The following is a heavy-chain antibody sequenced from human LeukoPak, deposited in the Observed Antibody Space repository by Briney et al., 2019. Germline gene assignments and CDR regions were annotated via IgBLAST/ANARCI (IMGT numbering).Heavy chain of an antibody. V-gene: IGHV1-18*01. Sequence: ASVKVSCKASGGTFSSYAISWVRQAPGQGLEWMGWISAYNGNTNYAQKLQGRVTMTTDTSTSTAYMELRSLRSDDTAVYYCVYGGNSPDFGYWGLGTLVTVSS. CDR2: ISAYNGNT. D-gene: IGHD4-23*01. CDR3: VYGGNSPDFGY. CDR1: GGTFSSYA. J-gene: IGHJ4*02.